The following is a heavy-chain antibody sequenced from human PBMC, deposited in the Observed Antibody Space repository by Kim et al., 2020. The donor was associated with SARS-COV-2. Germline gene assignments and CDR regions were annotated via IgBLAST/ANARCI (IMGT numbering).Heavy chain of an antibody. V-gene: IGHV4-39*01. D-gene: IGHD2-2*01. J-gene: IGHJ4*02. CDR3: ARHLQRGLRFDY. Sequence: YSNPSRKSRVTMSVATSKNQFSLKLGSVTAADTAVYYCARHLQRGLRFDYWGQGTLVTVSS.